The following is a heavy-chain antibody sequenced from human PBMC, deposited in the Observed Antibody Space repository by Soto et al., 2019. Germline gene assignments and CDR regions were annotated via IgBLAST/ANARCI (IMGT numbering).Heavy chain of an antibody. D-gene: IGHD5-18*01. Sequence: ASVKVSCKASGYTFTSYDINWVRQATGQRLEYLGWMNPNSGNTGYVQKFQGRVTMTWDSSISTAYMELSSLRSEDTAVYFCARDPPYSYGYNWGQGTLVTVSS. CDR3: ARDPPYSYGYN. CDR1: GYTFTSYD. CDR2: MNPNSGNT. V-gene: IGHV1-8*01. J-gene: IGHJ4*02.